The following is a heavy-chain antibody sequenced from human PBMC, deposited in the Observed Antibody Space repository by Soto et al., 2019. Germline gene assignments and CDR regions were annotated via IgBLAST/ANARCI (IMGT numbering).Heavy chain of an antibody. V-gene: IGHV3-23*01. Sequence: PWGSLRLSCAASGFTFSNYAMSWVRQAPGKGLEWVSAFSGSGDSTFYADSVKGRFTVSRDNSKKTLYLQLNSLRDEGTAVYYCARDAGELPVVTVGVFVFWGRGTLVTVSS. CDR2: FSGSGDST. J-gene: IGHJ4*02. CDR1: GFTFSNYA. CDR3: ARDAGELPVVTVGVFVF. D-gene: IGHD3-22*01.